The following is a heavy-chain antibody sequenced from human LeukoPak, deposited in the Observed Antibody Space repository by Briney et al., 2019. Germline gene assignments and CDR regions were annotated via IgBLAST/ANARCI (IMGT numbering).Heavy chain of an antibody. D-gene: IGHD5-12*01. CDR1: GYTFTGYY. J-gene: IGHJ6*03. CDR3: ARVLATQTYYYYMDV. V-gene: IGHV1-2*02. Sequence: ASVKVSCKASGYTFTGYYMHWVRQAPGQGLEWMGWINPNSGGTNYAQKFQGRVTMTRDTSISTAYMELSRLRSDDTAVYYCARVLATQTYYYYMDVWGKGTTVTVSS. CDR2: INPNSGGT.